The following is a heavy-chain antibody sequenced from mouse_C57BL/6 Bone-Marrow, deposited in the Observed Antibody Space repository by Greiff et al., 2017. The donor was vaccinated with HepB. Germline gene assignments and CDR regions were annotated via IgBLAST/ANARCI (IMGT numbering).Heavy chain of an antibody. D-gene: IGHD1-1*01. CDR2: IYPGSGNT. V-gene: IGHV1-66*01. CDR1: GYSFTSYY. Sequence: QVQLQQSGPELVKPGASVKISCKASGYSFTSYYIHWVKQRPGQGLEWIGWIYPGSGNTKYNEKFKGKATLTADTSSSTAYMQLSSLTSEDSAVYYCARGGVYYYGSSHWYFDVWGTGTTVTVSS. CDR3: ARGGVYYYGSSHWYFDV. J-gene: IGHJ1*03.